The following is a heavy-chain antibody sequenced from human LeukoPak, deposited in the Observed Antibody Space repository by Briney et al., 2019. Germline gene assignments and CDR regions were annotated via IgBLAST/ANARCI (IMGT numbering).Heavy chain of an antibody. D-gene: IGHD6-13*01. J-gene: IGHJ3*02. Sequence: GGSLGLSCAASGFTFSSYAMNWVRQAPGKGLEWVSHISGSGISTYYADSVKGRFTISRDNSRNTLYLQMNSLRAEDTAVYYCAKDRSIAAGDDAFDIWGQGTMVTVSS. CDR1: GFTFSSYA. CDR3: AKDRSIAAGDDAFDI. CDR2: ISGSGIST. V-gene: IGHV3-23*01.